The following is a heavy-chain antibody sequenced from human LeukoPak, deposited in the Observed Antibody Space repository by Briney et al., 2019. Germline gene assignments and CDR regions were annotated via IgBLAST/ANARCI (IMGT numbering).Heavy chain of an antibody. CDR2: ISWNSGSI. CDR3: AKDKGYGYYNWFDP. Sequence: GRSLRLSCAASGFTFDDYAMHWVRQAPGKGLEWASGISWNSGSIGYADSVKGRFTISRDNAKNSLYLQMNSLRAEDTALYYCAKDKGYGYYNWFDPWGQGTLVTVSS. CDR1: GFTFDDYA. V-gene: IGHV3-9*01. D-gene: IGHD5-18*01. J-gene: IGHJ5*02.